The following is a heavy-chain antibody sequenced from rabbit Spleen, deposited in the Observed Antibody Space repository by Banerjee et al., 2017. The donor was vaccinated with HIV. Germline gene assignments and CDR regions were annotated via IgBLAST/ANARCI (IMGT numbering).Heavy chain of an antibody. CDR2: INLVTGKS. J-gene: IGHJ4*01. D-gene: IGHD1-1*01. V-gene: IGHV1S40*01. CDR3: ARDLVAVIGWNFNL. Sequence: QSLEESGGDLVKPGASLTLTCTASGFSFISGYYMCWVRQAPGKGLEWIACINLVTGKSVYASWAKGRFTMSRTSSTTVTLQMTSLTAADTATYFCARDLVAVIGWNFNLWGPGTLVTVS. CDR1: GFSFISGYY.